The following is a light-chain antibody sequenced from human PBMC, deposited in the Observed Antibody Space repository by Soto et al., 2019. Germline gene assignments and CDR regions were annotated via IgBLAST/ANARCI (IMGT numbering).Light chain of an antibody. V-gene: IGKV3-20*01. J-gene: IGKJ1*01. CDR1: QSVSTNY. Sequence: EIVLTQSPATLSLSPGERATLSCRASQSVSTNYLASYHQRPGQAPGRINYAASSRAPGIPARFSGSGSGTDFTLTISRLEPEDFAVYYCQKYNSVPWTFGQGTKVEIK. CDR3: QKYNSVPWT. CDR2: AAS.